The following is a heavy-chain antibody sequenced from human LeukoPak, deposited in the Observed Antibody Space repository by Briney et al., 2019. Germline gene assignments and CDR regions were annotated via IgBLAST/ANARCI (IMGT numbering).Heavy chain of an antibody. Sequence: GGSLRLSCAASGFTVSSNYMSWVRQAPGKGLEWVSVIYSGGSTYYADSVKGRFTISRDNSKNTLYLQMNSLRAEDTAVYYCTTGPRYSSSWYDYYYGMDVWGQGTTVTVSS. CDR3: TTGPRYSSSWYDYYYGMDV. D-gene: IGHD6-13*01. CDR1: GFTVSSNY. CDR2: IYSGGST. J-gene: IGHJ6*02. V-gene: IGHV3-53*01.